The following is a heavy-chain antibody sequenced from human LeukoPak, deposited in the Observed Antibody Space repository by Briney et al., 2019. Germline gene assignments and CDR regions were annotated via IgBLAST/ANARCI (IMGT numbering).Heavy chain of an antibody. CDR1: GYTFTSYG. V-gene: IGHV1-18*01. Sequence: GASVKVSCKASGYTFTSYGISWVRQAPGQGLEWMGWISAYNGNTNYAQKLQGRVTMTTDTSTSTAYMELRSLRSDDTAVYYCARFSRYSGSPYHDLDYWGQGTLVSVSS. J-gene: IGHJ4*02. D-gene: IGHD2-15*01. CDR3: ARFSRYSGSPYHDLDY. CDR2: ISAYNGNT.